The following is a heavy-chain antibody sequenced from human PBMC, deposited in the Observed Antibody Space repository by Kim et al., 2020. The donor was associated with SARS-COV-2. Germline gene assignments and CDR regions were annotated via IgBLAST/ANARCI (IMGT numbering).Heavy chain of an antibody. CDR3: TTLLRYFDWLAFKYYYHGMDV. CDR2: IKSKTDGGTT. J-gene: IGHJ6*02. CDR1: GFTFSNAW. V-gene: IGHV3-15*01. D-gene: IGHD3-9*01. Sequence: GGSLRLSCAASGFTFSNAWMSWVRQAPGKGLEWVGRIKSKTDGGTTDYAAPVKGRFTISRDDSKNTLYLQMNSLKTEDTAVYYCTTLLRYFDWLAFKYYYHGMDVWGQGTTVTVSS.